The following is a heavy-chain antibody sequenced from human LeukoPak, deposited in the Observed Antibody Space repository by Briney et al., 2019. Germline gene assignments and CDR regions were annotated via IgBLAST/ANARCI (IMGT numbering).Heavy chain of an antibody. J-gene: IGHJ4*02. Sequence: PSETLSLTCAVYGGSFSDYYWSWIRQPPGKGLEWIGEINDSGSTKYIPSLKSRVTISVDTSKNQFSLKVNSVTAADTAVYYCARGGFHTNYFDSWGQGTLVTVSS. CDR2: INDSGST. CDR3: ARGGFHTNYFDS. V-gene: IGHV4-34*01. D-gene: IGHD2-21*01. CDR1: GGSFSDYY.